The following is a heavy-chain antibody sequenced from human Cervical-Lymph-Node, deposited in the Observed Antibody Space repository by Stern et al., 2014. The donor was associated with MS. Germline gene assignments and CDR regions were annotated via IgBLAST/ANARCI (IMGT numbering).Heavy chain of an antibody. J-gene: IGHJ4*02. CDR3: VFAAAVHPTSDY. Sequence: QLVQSGAEVKKPGSSGKVSCKASGGTFSSYAISWVRQAPGQGLEWMGGIIPICGTANYAQKIQRRVTITADESTSTAYMELSSLRSEDTAVYYCVFAAAVHPTSDYWGQGTLVTVSS. CDR2: IIPICGTA. V-gene: IGHV1-69*01. D-gene: IGHD6-13*01. CDR1: GGTFSSYA.